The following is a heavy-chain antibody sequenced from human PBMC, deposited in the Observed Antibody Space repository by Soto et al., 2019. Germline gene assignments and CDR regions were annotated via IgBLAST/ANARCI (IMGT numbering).Heavy chain of an antibody. CDR2: ISGSGGST. Sequence: PGGSLRLSCAASGFTFSSYVMSWVRQAPGKGLEWVSAISGSGGSTYYADSVKGRFTISRDNSKNTLYLQMNSLRAEDTAVYYCAKDLSPDYGSGSYYMVDYWGQGTLVTVSS. CDR1: GFTFSSYV. V-gene: IGHV3-23*01. D-gene: IGHD3-10*01. CDR3: AKDLSPDYGSGSYYMVDY. J-gene: IGHJ4*02.